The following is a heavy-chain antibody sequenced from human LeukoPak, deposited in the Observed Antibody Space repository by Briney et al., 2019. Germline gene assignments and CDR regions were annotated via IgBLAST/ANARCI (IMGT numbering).Heavy chain of an antibody. Sequence: GASVKVSCKASGYTFTGYYMHWVRQAPGQGLEWMGWINPNSGVTNYAQKFQGRVTMTRDTSISTAYMELSRLRSDDTAVYYCARGFYIDYGYWFDPWGLGTLVTVSS. CDR3: ARGFYIDYGYWFDP. CDR1: GYTFTGYY. CDR2: INPNSGVT. D-gene: IGHD4-17*01. J-gene: IGHJ5*02. V-gene: IGHV1-2*02.